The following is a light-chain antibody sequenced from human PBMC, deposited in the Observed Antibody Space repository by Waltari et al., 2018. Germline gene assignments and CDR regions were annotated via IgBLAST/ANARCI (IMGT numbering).Light chain of an antibody. V-gene: IGKV3-15*01. Sequence: EIVMTQSPAPLSVSPGDRATLSCRASQSFPRKLSWYQQKPGQVPRLLIYGVSTRATGIPARFSGSGSGTEFTLTISSLQSEDSAVYYCSQYNDWPYTFGQGTKLELQ. CDR1: QSFPRK. CDR2: GVS. J-gene: IGKJ2*01. CDR3: SQYNDWPYT.